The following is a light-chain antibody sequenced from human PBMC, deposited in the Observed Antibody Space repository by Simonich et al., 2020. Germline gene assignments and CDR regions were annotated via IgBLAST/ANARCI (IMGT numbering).Light chain of an antibody. CDR2: GAS. CDR3: QQYYSTPPT. J-gene: IGKJ4*01. Sequence: EIVMTQSPATLSVSPGERATLSCRASQSVSSNLAWYQQKPGQAPRLLIYGASTRATGIPARFSGSGSGTEFTLTISSLQPEDFATYYCQQYYSTPPTFGGGTKVEIK. V-gene: IGKV3-15*01. CDR1: QSVSSN.